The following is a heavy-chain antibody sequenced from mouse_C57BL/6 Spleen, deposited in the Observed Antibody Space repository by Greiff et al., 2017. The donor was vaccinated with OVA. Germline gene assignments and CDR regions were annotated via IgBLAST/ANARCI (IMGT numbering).Heavy chain of an antibody. CDR3: ASWGAGTYAMDY. V-gene: IGHV1-55*01. J-gene: IGHJ4*01. D-gene: IGHD4-1*01. CDR2: IYPGSGST. CDR1: GYTFTSYW. Sequence: QVQLQQPGAELVKPGASVKMSCKASGYTFTSYWTTWVKQRPGQGLEWIGDIYPGSGSTNYNEKFKSKATLTVDTSSSTAYMQLSSLTSEDSAVYYCASWGAGTYAMDYWGQGTSVTVSS.